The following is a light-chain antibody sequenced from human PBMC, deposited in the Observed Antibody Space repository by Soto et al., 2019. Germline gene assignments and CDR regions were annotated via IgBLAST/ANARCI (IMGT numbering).Light chain of an antibody. Sequence: QSVLTQPASVSGSPGQSITISCTGTSSDIGAYDYVSWYQQHPGGAPKLFIYNVSSRPSGVSSRFSGSKSGKSASLTISGLQADDEADYYCRSFADSSVGEYVFGGGTKLTVL. CDR1: SSDIGAYDY. J-gene: IGLJ1*01. CDR2: NVS. V-gene: IGLV2-14*03. CDR3: RSFADSSVGEYV.